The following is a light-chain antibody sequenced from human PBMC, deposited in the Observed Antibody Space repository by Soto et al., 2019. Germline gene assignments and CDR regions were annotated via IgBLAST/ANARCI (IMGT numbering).Light chain of an antibody. CDR1: QSVLYSSNNKNY. J-gene: IGKJ1*01. CDR3: QQYDSTPP. Sequence: DIVMTQSPDSLAVSLGERATINCKSSQSVLYSSNNKNYLAWYQQKPGQPPKLLIYWASTRESWVPDRFSGSGSGTAFTLTISSLQAEEVAVYYCQQYDSTPPFCQGTKVEIK. CDR2: WAS. V-gene: IGKV4-1*01.